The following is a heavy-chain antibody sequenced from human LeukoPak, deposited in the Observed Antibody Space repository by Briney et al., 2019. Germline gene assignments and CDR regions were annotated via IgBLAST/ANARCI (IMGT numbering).Heavy chain of an antibody. J-gene: IGHJ5*02. CDR2: FSGSDGSA. CDR1: GFTFSSYW. V-gene: IGHV3-23*01. Sequence: GGSLRLSCAASGFTFSSYWMSWVRQAPGKGLEWVSGFSGSDGSAYYADSVKGRFTISRDNSKNTLYLQMNSLRADDTAIYYCAKPLYNSGWYGGGDSWGQGTLVIVSS. D-gene: IGHD6-19*01. CDR3: AKPLYNSGWYGGGDS.